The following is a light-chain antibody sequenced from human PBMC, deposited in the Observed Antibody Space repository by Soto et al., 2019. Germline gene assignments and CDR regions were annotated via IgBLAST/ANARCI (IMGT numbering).Light chain of an antibody. J-gene: IGLJ3*02. CDR3: EAWDDSLNGWV. CDR1: SSNNGSKT. Sequence: QSVLTQPPSASGTPGQRVTISCSGSSSNNGSKTVNWYQQLPGTAPKILIYSNNQRPSGVPDRFSGSKSGTSASLAISGLQSEDEDDYYCEAWDDSLNGWVFGGGTKLTVL. V-gene: IGLV1-44*01. CDR2: SNN.